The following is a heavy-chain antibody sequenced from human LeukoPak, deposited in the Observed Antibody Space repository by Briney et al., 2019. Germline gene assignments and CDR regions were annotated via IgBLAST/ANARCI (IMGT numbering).Heavy chain of an antibody. CDR1: GFSLSTSGVG. V-gene: IGHV2-5*02. CDR2: IYWDDDK. J-gene: IGHJ4*02. Sequence: SDPTLVKPTQTLTTCTFSGFSLSTSGVGVGWIRQPPGKALEWLALIYWDDDKRYSPSLKSRLTITKDTSKNQVVLTMTNMDPVDTATYYCAHRIEGSGHSTFDYWGQGTLVTVSS. CDR3: AHRIEGSGHSTFDY. D-gene: IGHD3-10*01.